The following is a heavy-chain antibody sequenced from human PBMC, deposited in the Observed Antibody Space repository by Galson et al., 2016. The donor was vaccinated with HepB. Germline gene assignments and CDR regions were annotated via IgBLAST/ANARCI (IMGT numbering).Heavy chain of an antibody. CDR1: GFTFSNYA. CDR2: TDGTNK. V-gene: IGHV3-30-3*01. Sequence: SLRLSCAVSGFTFSNYAMHWVRQAPGKGLEWVAVTDGTNKYYADSVKGRFPISRDDSKSKLYLQMDRLRAGDTAVDYCSADPIVGVPDYFDYWGQGTLVTVSS. CDR3: SADPIVGVPDYFDY. J-gene: IGHJ4*02. D-gene: IGHD1-26*01.